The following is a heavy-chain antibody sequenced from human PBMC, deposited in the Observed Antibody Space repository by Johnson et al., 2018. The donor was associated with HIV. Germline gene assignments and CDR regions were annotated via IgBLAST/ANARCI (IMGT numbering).Heavy chain of an antibody. D-gene: IGHD3-10*02. V-gene: IGHV3-11*01. CDR1: GISFSDYY. CDR3: GLLGLRWAM. CDR2: ISSGGSSI. Sequence: QVQLVESGGGVVQLGRSLRLSCAASGISFSDYYMSWIRQAPGKGLEWVSYISSGGSSIYYADSVRGRLTISRDNAKNSLYLQMHSLRGDDTGHNVRGLLGLRWAMWG. J-gene: IGHJ1*01.